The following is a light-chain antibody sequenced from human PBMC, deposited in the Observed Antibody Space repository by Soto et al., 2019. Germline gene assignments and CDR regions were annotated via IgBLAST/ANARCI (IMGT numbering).Light chain of an antibody. V-gene: IGKV3-20*01. Sequence: TQSPATLSVSVGDRATLSCRASQSITNNFLAWYQQKPGQAPRLLIYGASYRATGIPDRFSGSGSGTDFTLTISRLEPEDFAVYYCHQYGSSPSTFGQGTKVDVK. CDR2: GAS. CDR1: QSITNNF. J-gene: IGKJ1*01. CDR3: HQYGSSPST.